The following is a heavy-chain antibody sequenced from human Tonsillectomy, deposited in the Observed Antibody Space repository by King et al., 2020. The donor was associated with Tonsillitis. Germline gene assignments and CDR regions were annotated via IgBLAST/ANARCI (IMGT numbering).Heavy chain of an antibody. CDR1: GFTFSNAW. D-gene: IGHD1-26*01. J-gene: IGHJ4*02. CDR2: IKSKTDGGTT. CDR3: TTGGEPLPYYFEY. V-gene: IGHV3-15*01. Sequence: VQLVESGGGLVKPGGSLRLSCAASGFTFSNAWMSWVRQAPGKGLEWVGRIKSKTDGGTTDYAAPVKGRFTISRDDSKNTLYLQMNSLKTEDTAVYYCTTGGEPLPYYFEYWGQGTLVTVSS.